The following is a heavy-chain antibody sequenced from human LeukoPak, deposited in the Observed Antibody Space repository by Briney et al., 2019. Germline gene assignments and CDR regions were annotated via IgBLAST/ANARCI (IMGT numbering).Heavy chain of an antibody. Sequence: ASVKVSCKASGYTFTGYHIHWVRQAPGQGLEWMGRINPNSGGTNYAQKFQGRVTMTRDTSISTAYMELSRLRSDDTAVYYCARGRYFDWLFDYWGQGTLVTVSS. CDR1: GYTFTGYH. V-gene: IGHV1-2*06. D-gene: IGHD3-9*01. CDR2: INPNSGGT. J-gene: IGHJ4*02. CDR3: ARGRYFDWLFDY.